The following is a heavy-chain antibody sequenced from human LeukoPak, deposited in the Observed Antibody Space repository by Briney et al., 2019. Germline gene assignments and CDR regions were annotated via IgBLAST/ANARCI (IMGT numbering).Heavy chain of an antibody. CDR2: IYHSGST. J-gene: IGHJ6*03. D-gene: IGHD3-10*01. CDR1: GGSISSGSYY. Sequence: SETLSLTCTVSGGSISSGSYYWSWVRQPAGKGLEWIGSIYHSGSTYYNPSLKSRVTISVDTSKNQFSLKLSSVTAADTAVYYCARVSGVPDRFYYYMDVWGKGTTVTVSS. V-gene: IGHV4-39*07. CDR3: ARVSGVPDRFYYYMDV.